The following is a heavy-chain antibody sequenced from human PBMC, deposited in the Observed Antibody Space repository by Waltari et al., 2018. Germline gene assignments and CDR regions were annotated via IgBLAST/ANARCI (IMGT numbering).Heavy chain of an antibody. CDR3: ARRDDGSGSYPPYFDY. J-gene: IGHJ4*02. D-gene: IGHD3-10*01. CDR1: GYSISSGYY. CDR2: IYHSGGT. V-gene: IGHV4-38-2*01. Sequence: QVQLQESGPGLVKPSETLSLTCAVSGYSISSGYYWGWIRQPPGKGLEWIGSIYHSGGTYYNPSLKSRVTISVDTSKNQFSLKLSSVTAADTAVYYCARRDDGSGSYPPYFDYWGQGTLVTVSS.